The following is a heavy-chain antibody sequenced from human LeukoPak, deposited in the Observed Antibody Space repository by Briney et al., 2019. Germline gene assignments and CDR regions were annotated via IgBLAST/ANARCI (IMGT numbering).Heavy chain of an antibody. CDR3: ATVGGSYRSFDY. V-gene: IGHV1-24*01. D-gene: IGHD1-26*01. Sequence: GASVKVSCKVSGYTLTELSMHWVRQAPGKGLEWMGGFDPEDGETIYAQKFQGRVTMTEDTSTDTAYMELSSLRSEDTAVYYCATVGGSYRSFDYWGQGILVTVSS. CDR2: FDPEDGET. CDR1: GYTLTELS. J-gene: IGHJ4*02.